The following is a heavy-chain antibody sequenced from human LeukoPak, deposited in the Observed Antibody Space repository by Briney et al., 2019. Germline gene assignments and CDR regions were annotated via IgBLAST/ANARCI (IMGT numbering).Heavy chain of an antibody. J-gene: IGHJ4*02. Sequence: PGGSLRLSCAASGFTFSTYSINWVRQAPGKGLEWISYISSSGSTMYYADSVKGRFTISRDNAKNSLYLQVYSLRVEDTAVYYCAPYCSSPTCYEVYFDSWGQRTLVTVSS. CDR2: ISSSGSTM. V-gene: IGHV3-48*01. D-gene: IGHD2-2*01. CDR1: GFTFSTYS. CDR3: APYCSSPTCYEVYFDS.